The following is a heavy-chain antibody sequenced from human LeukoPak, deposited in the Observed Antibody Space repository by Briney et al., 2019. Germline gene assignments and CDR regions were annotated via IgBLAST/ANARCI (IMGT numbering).Heavy chain of an antibody. CDR1: GFTFSDYY. D-gene: IGHD6-19*01. Sequence: KPGGSLRLSCAASGFTFSDYYMSWIRQAPGKGLEWVSYINSGDSTVYYAESVKGRFTISRDNSKNTLFLQMNSLRAEDTAVFYCAKRSGYTTGWFFDFWGQGTLVTVSS. CDR2: INSGDSTV. V-gene: IGHV3-11*01. CDR3: AKRSGYTTGWFFDF. J-gene: IGHJ4*02.